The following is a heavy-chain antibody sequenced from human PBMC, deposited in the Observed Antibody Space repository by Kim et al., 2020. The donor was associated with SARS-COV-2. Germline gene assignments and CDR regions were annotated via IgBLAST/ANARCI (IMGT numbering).Heavy chain of an antibody. D-gene: IGHD6-19*01. CDR2: IKSTGDYT. Sequence: GGSLRLSCAASGFTFSDYYMSWVRQAPGKGLEWVSYIKSTGDYTNYADSVKGRCTISRDNAKNSLYLQMNSLRAEDTAVYYCARSVAGSAFDIWGQGTMVTVSS. CDR1: GFTFSDYY. V-gene: IGHV3-11*03. J-gene: IGHJ3*02. CDR3: ARSVAGSAFDI.